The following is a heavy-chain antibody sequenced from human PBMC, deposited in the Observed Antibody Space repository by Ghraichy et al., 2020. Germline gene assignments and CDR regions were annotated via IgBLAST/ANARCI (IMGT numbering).Heavy chain of an antibody. Sequence: SENLSLTCTVSGGSISSYYWSWIRQPPGKGLEWIGYIYYSGSTNYNPSLKSRVTISVDTSKNQFSLKLSSVTAADTAVYYCARWDFWSGYSYYGMDVWGQGTTVTVSS. V-gene: IGHV4-59*01. CDR3: ARWDFWSGYSYYGMDV. CDR2: IYYSGST. D-gene: IGHD3-3*01. J-gene: IGHJ6*02. CDR1: GGSISSYY.